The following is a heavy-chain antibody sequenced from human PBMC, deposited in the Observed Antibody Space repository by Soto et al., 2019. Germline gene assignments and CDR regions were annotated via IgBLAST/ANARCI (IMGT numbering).Heavy chain of an antibody. J-gene: IGHJ3*02. V-gene: IGHV3-9*01. CDR2: ITWNSGAR. CDR1: GFTFGDYG. Sequence: EAQLVESGGGLVQPGRSLRLSCGASGFTFGDYGMHWVRQAPGKGPEWVSGITWNSGARDYAETVKGRFTISRDNAKNTLLLQMNSLRPEDTALYYCVKDVLASIFGWVYDGSTIWGHGTMVTVSS. D-gene: IGHD3-3*01. CDR3: VKDVLASIFGWVYDGSTI.